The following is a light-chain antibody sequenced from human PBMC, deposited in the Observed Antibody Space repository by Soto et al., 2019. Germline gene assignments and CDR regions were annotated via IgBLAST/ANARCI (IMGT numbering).Light chain of an antibody. CDR2: DAS. CDR3: HQRSNWPVT. J-gene: IGKJ1*01. CDR1: QSVRSY. Sequence: ESVLTQSAGTLSLSPGERATLSCRASQSVRSYLAWYQQKPGQAPRLLIYDASTRATGISARFSGSGSGTDFTLTISSLEPEDVAVYYCHQRSNWPVTFGQGTKVDIK. V-gene: IGKV3-11*01.